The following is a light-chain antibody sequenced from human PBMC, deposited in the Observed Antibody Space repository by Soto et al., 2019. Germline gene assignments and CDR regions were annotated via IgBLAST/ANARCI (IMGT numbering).Light chain of an antibody. V-gene: IGKV1-33*01. Sequence: DIQMTQSSSSLSASFGDRVTITCEASQDITNYLNWYQQKPGKAPKLLIYDASNLETGVPSRFSGSGYGTDFYFTISSLQTEDIATYYCQQYDNLPITFGQGTRLEIK. CDR1: QDITNY. J-gene: IGKJ5*01. CDR2: DAS. CDR3: QQYDNLPIT.